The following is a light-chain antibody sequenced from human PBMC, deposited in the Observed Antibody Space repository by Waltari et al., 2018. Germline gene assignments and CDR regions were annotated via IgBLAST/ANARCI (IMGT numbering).Light chain of an antibody. Sequence: EIVLTQSPATLSLSPGERVTLSCRASQSVRSPLAWYQQKPGQAPRLLFHDVSNRATGIPARFSVSGSGTDFTLTISSLEAEDFAVYYCQQRSNWPPTFGQGTKVEIK. J-gene: IGKJ1*01. V-gene: IGKV3-11*01. CDR2: DVS. CDR3: QQRSNWPPT. CDR1: QSVRSP.